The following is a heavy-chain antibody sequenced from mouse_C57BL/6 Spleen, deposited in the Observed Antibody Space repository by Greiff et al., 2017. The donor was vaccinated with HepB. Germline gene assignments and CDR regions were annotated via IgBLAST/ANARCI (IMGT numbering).Heavy chain of an antibody. CDR3: ARRGSNYVGAMDY. CDR1: GYTFTSYW. D-gene: IGHD2-5*01. CDR2: INPSNGGT. Sequence: VKLQQPGTELVKPGASVKLSCKASGYTFTSYWMHWVKQRPGQGLEWIGNINPSNGGTNYNEKFKSKATLTVDKSSSTAYMQLSSLTSEDSAVYYCARRGSNYVGAMDYWGQGTSVTVSS. J-gene: IGHJ4*01. V-gene: IGHV1-53*01.